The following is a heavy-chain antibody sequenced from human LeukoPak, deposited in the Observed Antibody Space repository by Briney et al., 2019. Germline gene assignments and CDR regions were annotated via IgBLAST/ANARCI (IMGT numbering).Heavy chain of an antibody. Sequence: SETLSLTCTVSGYSISSGYYWGWIRQPPGKGLEWIGSIYYSGSTYYNPSLKSRVSISVHTSKNQFSLKLSSVTAADTAVYYCASLGYGSGSYYLDYWGQGTLVTVSS. CDR1: GYSISSGYY. D-gene: IGHD3-10*01. V-gene: IGHV4-38-2*02. CDR2: IYYSGST. J-gene: IGHJ4*02. CDR3: ASLGYGSGSYYLDY.